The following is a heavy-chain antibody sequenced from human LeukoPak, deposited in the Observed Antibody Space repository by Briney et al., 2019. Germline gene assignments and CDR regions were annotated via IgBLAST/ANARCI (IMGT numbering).Heavy chain of an antibody. J-gene: IGHJ4*02. D-gene: IGHD6-19*01. CDR1: GYAFTDYS. CDR2: INPNSGGT. V-gene: IGHV1-2*02. Sequence: ASVKVSCKASGYAFTDYSMHWVRQAPGQGLEWMGWINPNSGGTNYAQKFQGRVTMTRDTSISTAYMELSRLRSDDTAVYYCARGTGYSSGWTRDYWGQGTLVTVSS. CDR3: ARGTGYSSGWTRDY.